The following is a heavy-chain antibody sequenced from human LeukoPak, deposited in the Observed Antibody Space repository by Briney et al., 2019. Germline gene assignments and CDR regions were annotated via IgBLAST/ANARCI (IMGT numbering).Heavy chain of an antibody. D-gene: IGHD3-9*01. Sequence: SETLSLTCTVSGGSFSSHYWSWIRQPPGKGLEWIGYISYIGSTNYNPSLKSRVTISVDTSKNQFSLKLSSVTAADTAVYYCARGNVLRYFDWLFTLDYWGQGTLVTVSS. J-gene: IGHJ4*02. CDR2: ISYIGST. CDR1: GGSFSSHY. CDR3: ARGNVLRYFDWLFTLDY. V-gene: IGHV4-59*11.